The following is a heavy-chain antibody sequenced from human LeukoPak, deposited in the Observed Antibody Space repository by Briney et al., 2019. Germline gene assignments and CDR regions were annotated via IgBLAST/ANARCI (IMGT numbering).Heavy chain of an antibody. CDR1: GYNFPSYW. J-gene: IGHJ4*02. CDR3: ARGGANTVRYFFDY. D-gene: IGHD1-26*01. Sequence: GESLKISCRASGYNFPSYWIGWVRQMPGKGLEWMGIVYPGDSDSRYSPSFQGQVTISADRSISTAFLQWSSLRASDTAIYYCARGGANTVRYFFDYWGQGTLVTVSS. V-gene: IGHV5-51*01. CDR2: VYPGDSDS.